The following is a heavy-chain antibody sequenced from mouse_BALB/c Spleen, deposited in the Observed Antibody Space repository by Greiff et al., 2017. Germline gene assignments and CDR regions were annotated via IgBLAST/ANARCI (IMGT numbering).Heavy chain of an antibody. CDR1: GFSLTSYD. CDR2: IWTGGGT. J-gene: IGHJ3*01. Sequence: QVQLQQSGPGLVAPSQSLSITCTVSGFSLTSYDISWIRQPPGKGLEWLGVIWTGGGTNYNSAFMSRLSIIKDNSKSQVFLKMNSLQPDDTAIYDCVREQLGYPWFAYWGQGTLVTVSA. V-gene: IGHV2-9-2*01. D-gene: IGHD2-14*01. CDR3: VREQLGYPWFAY.